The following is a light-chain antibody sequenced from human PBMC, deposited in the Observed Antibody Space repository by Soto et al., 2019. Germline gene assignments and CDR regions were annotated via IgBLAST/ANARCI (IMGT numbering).Light chain of an antibody. CDR2: GAS. V-gene: IGKV3-20*01. J-gene: IGKJ1*01. Sequence: EIVLTQSPGTLSLFPGDRATLSCRASQSLSSNFLAWYQQKPGQAPRLLIYGASRRATDIPDRFSGSGSGTDFALTITRLEPADFAVYFCLQYDTFPRTFGQGTKVEIQ. CDR1: QSLSSNF. CDR3: LQYDTFPRT.